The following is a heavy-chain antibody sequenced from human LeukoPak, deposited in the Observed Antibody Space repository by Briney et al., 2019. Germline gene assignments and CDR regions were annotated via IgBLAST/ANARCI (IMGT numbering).Heavy chain of an antibody. CDR2: IYYSGST. J-gene: IGHJ3*02. CDR3: AREKVTEGAFDI. CDR1: GGSISSYY. V-gene: IGHV4-59*01. Sequence: PSETLSLTCTVSGGSISSYYWSWIRQPPGKGLEWIGYIYYSGSTNYNPSLKSRVTISVDTSKNQFSLKLSSVTAADTAVYYCAREKVTEGAFDIWGQGTMVTVSS.